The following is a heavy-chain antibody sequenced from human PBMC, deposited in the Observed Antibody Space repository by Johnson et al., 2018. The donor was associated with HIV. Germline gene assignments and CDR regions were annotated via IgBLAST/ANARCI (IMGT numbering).Heavy chain of an antibody. CDR3: TTDPWGSDAFDI. J-gene: IGHJ3*02. CDR2: IKSKGSGGTT. CDR1: GITFTNAW. V-gene: IGHV3-15*01. D-gene: IGHD7-27*01. Sequence: VQLVESGGGVVQPGGSLRLSCAASGITFTNAWMSWVRRAPGKGLEWVGRIKSKGSGGTTDYAAPVRGTFTISRADSKNTLYLEMNSLKTEDTAVYYCTTDPWGSDAFDIWGQGTMVTVSS.